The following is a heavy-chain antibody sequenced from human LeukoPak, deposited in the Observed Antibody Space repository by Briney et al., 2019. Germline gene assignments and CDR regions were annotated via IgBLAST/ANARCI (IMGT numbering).Heavy chain of an antibody. Sequence: PGGSLRLSCAASGFTVSSNYMSWVRQAPGKGLEWVSVIYSGGSTYYADSVKGRFTISRDNPKNTLYLQMNSLRAEDTAVYYCARDYGDDEGWFDPWGQGTLVTVSS. J-gene: IGHJ5*02. V-gene: IGHV3-66*02. CDR3: ARDYGDDEGWFDP. CDR2: IYSGGST. CDR1: GFTVSSNY. D-gene: IGHD4-17*01.